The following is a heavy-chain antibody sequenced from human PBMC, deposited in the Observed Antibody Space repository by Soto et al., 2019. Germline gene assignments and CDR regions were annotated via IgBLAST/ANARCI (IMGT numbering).Heavy chain of an antibody. CDR1: GFTFSNHW. V-gene: IGHV3-74*01. CDR3: ARTGKVGPTVIYFDS. J-gene: IGHJ4*02. D-gene: IGHD1-26*01. Sequence: EVQLVESGGGLVQPGGSLRLSCGASGFTFSNHWMHWVRQTPGKGLVWVSRTNSDGSSTSYADSVKGRFTISRDNGKNTLYLQMNSLRAEDTALYHCARTGKVGPTVIYFDSWGQGTLVTVSS. CDR2: TNSDGSST.